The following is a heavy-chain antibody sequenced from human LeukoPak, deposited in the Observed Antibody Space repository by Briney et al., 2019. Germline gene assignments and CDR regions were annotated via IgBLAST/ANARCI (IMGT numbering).Heavy chain of an antibody. CDR2: FDPEDGKT. J-gene: IGHJ4*02. CDR1: GSSLTDLS. Sequence: GASVTVSCKVYGSSLTDLSMHWVRLSPGKGLEWLGRFDPEDGKTHYAPHFQGRVTMTEDTSAGTAYMELGSLTSADTAVYYCATLPYCSPYAFYRLNFWGQRTLVSVSS. D-gene: IGHD2-15*01. V-gene: IGHV1-24*01. CDR3: ATLPYCSPYAFYRLNF.